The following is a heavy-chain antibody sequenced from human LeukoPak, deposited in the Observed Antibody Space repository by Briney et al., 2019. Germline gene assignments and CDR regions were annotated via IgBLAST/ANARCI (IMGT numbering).Heavy chain of an antibody. CDR2: IYYSGST. CDR3: ARGIGSMGDPDDLMWFGP. Sequence: SETLSLTCTVSGGSISSSSYYWGWIRQPPGKGLEWIGSIYYSGSTYYNPSLKSRVTISVDTSKNQFSLKLSSVTAADTAVYYCARGIGSMGDPDDLMWFGPWGQGTLATVSS. CDR1: GGSISSSSYY. V-gene: IGHV4-39*07. J-gene: IGHJ5*02. D-gene: IGHD2/OR15-2a*01.